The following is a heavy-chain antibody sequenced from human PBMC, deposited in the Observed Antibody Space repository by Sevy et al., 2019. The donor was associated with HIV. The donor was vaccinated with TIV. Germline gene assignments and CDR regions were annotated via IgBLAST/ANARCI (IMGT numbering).Heavy chain of an antibody. CDR2: ITSRSDYL. J-gene: IGHJ4*02. D-gene: IGHD3-22*01. V-gene: IGHV3-21*01. CDR1: GFTFSNYN. CDR3: ARDRRTLNYYASSGYNYYFDY. Sequence: GSLRLSCAASGFTFSNYNMNWVRQAPGKGLEGVSSITSRSDYLYDADSVKGRFTISRDNAKNSLYLQMNSLRAEDTAVYYCARDRRTLNYYASSGYNYYFDYWGQGTLVTVSS.